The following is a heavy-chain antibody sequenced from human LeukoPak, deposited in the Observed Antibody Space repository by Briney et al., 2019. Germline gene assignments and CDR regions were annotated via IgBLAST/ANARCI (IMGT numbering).Heavy chain of an antibody. D-gene: IGHD2-2*01. J-gene: IGHJ4*02. CDR2: INDRGIAT. V-gene: IGHV3-23*01. Sequence: GGSLRLSCAASGFTFSNYAMSWVRQAPGKGLEWVSTINDRGIATYYADSVKGRFTISRDNSKNTLYLQMNSLRAEDTAVYYCAKVPIVVVPAAKRREGHYFDYWGQGTLVTVSS. CDR3: AKVPIVVVPAAKRREGHYFDY. CDR1: GFTFSNYA.